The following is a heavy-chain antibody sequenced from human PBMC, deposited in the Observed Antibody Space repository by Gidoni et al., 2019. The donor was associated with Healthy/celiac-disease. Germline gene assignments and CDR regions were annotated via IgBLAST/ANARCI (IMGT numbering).Heavy chain of an antibody. Sequence: EVQLVASGGGLVQPGRSLSLSCAASGFTFDYDAMHWVRQAPAKGLEWVSGISWNSGSIGYADSVKGRFTISRDNAKNSLYLQMNSLRAEDTALYYCAKDIIRSGVNDAFDIWGQGTMVTVSS. J-gene: IGHJ3*02. V-gene: IGHV3-9*01. CDR2: ISWNSGSI. CDR3: AKDIIRSGVNDAFDI. D-gene: IGHD7-27*01. CDR1: GFTFDYDA.